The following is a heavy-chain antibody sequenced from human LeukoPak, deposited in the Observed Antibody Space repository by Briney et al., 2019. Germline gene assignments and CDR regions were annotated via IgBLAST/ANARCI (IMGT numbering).Heavy chain of an antibody. CDR3: ARDGNCRGGTCGPDF. Sequence: PGGSLRLSCAASGFTFSDYYMNWIRQAPGKGLEWVSYVSSSGLTIYYTDSVKGRFTISRDNAKNSLYLQMNSLRAEDTAVYYCARDGNCRGGTCGPDFWGQGTLVTVSS. V-gene: IGHV3-11*01. J-gene: IGHJ4*02. D-gene: IGHD2-15*01. CDR1: GFTFSDYY. CDR2: VSSSGLTI.